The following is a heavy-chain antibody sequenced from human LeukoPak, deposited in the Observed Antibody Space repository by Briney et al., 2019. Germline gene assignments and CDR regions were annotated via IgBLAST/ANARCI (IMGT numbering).Heavy chain of an antibody. CDR3: ARDLNAGTTSYYGMDA. D-gene: IGHD1-1*01. Sequence: PGGSLRLSRAASGFTFSSYGMHWVRQAPGKGLEWVAVIWYDGSNKYYADSVKGRFTISRDNSKNTLYLQMNSLRAEDTAVYYCARDLNAGTTSYYGMDAWGQGTTVTVSS. CDR1: GFTFSSYG. V-gene: IGHV3-33*01. J-gene: IGHJ6*02. CDR2: IWYDGSNK.